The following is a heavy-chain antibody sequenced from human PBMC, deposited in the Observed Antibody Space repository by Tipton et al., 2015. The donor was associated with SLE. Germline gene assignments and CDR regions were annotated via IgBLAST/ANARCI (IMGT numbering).Heavy chain of an antibody. CDR3: ARDGEYSSSSEGEYFQH. D-gene: IGHD6-6*01. CDR1: GFTFSSYA. V-gene: IGHV3-30-3*01. Sequence: SLRLSCAASGFTFSSYAMSWVRQAPGKGLEWVAVISYDGSNKYYADSVKGRFTISRDNSKNTLYLQMNSLRAEDTAVYYCARDGEYSSSSEGEYFQHWGQGTLVTVSS. CDR2: ISYDGSNK. J-gene: IGHJ1*01.